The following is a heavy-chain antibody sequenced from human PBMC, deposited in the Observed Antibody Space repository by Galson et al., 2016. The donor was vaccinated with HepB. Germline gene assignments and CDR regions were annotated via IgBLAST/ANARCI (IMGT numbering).Heavy chain of an antibody. J-gene: IGHJ4*02. CDR2: INDIGRMT. V-gene: IGHV3-23*05. D-gene: IGHD1-26*01. Sequence: SLRLSCAASGFTFNSYTMTWVRQAPGKGLEWIASINDIGRMTYYSDSVKGRFNISRDNSKNTIFLQMNSLRVEDSAIYYCAKSAYSGNSWRGHFDSWGQGAQVTVSS. CDR1: GFTFNSYT. CDR3: AKSAYSGNSWRGHFDS.